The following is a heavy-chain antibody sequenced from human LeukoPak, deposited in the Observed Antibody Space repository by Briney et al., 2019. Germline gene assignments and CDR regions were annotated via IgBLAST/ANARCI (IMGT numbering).Heavy chain of an antibody. Sequence: ASVTVSCKASGYTFTSYGISWVRQAPGQGLEWMGWISAYNGNTNYAQKLQGRVTMTTDTSTSTAYMELRSLRSDDTAVYYCAREGYCSSTSCYTYFDYWGQGTLVTVSS. V-gene: IGHV1-18*01. J-gene: IGHJ4*02. D-gene: IGHD2-2*02. CDR1: GYTFTSYG. CDR2: ISAYNGNT. CDR3: AREGYCSSTSCYTYFDY.